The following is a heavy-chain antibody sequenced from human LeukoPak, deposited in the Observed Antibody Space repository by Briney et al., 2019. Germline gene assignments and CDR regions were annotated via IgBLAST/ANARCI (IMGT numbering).Heavy chain of an antibody. V-gene: IGHV3-21*01. CDR2: ISSSSSYI. D-gene: IGHD3-10*01. Sequence: GGSLRLSCAASGFTFSSYSMNWVRQAPGKGLEWVSSISSSSSYIYYADSVKGRFTISRDHAKNSLYLQMNSLRAEDTAVYYCARDRGFGVDYWGQGTLVTVSS. CDR1: GFTFSSYS. J-gene: IGHJ4*02. CDR3: ARDRGFGVDY.